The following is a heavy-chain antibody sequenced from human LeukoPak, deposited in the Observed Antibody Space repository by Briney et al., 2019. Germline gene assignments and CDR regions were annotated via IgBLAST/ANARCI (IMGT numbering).Heavy chain of an antibody. Sequence: PRASVKVSCKASGCTLTSYGISWVRQPPGQGLEWMGWISAYNGNTNYAQKLQGRVTMTTDTSTSTAYMELRSLRSDDTAVYYCARDHSSGWEDYYYYYGMDVWGQGTTVTVSS. CDR1: GCTLTSYG. CDR3: ARDHSSGWEDYYYYYGMDV. D-gene: IGHD6-19*01. J-gene: IGHJ6*02. V-gene: IGHV1-18*01. CDR2: ISAYNGNT.